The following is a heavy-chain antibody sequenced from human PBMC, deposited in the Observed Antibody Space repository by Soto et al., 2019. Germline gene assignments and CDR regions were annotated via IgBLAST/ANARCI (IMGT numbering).Heavy chain of an antibody. D-gene: IGHD3-10*01. V-gene: IGHV3-11*01. Sequence: QVQLVESGGDLVEPGGSLRLSCAASGFTFSDYYMSWMRQAPGKGLEWIAYISGAGSNYADSGQGRFTISSDNTKNSLYLQMNSLRDEDTAVYYCARSRKPSYYSGPYFDFWGQGALVTVSS. CDR3: ARSRKPSYYSGPYFDF. CDR1: GFTFSDYY. CDR2: ISGAGS. J-gene: IGHJ4*02.